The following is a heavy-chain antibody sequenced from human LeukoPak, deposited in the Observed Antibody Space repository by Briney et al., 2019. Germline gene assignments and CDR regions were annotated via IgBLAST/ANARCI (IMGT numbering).Heavy chain of an antibody. J-gene: IGHJ4*02. D-gene: IGHD4-17*01. Sequence: SGPTLLKPTQTLTLTWTFFGFSLTTDAVVVGWVRQPPAKAPEWLTFIYGNNDKRYIPSLNSRLTITKDTSNDQVGLTLTVMSSVHTAPYYCVHRITVTSVDDWGEGTLVTV. CDR1: GFSLTTDAVV. V-gene: IGHV2-5*01. CDR3: VHRITVTSVDD. CDR2: IYGNNDK.